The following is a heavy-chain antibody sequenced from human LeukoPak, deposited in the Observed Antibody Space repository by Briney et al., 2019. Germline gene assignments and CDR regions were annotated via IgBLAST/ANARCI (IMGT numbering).Heavy chain of an antibody. Sequence: GGSLRLSCAASGFTFSSYWMSWVRQAPGKGLEWVANIKQDGSEKYYVDSVKGRFTISRDNAKNSLYLQMNSLRAEDTAVYYCAKDLAYCGGDCYSRGAFDIWGQGTMVTVSS. CDR1: GFTFSSYW. J-gene: IGHJ3*02. V-gene: IGHV3-7*03. D-gene: IGHD2-21*02. CDR2: IKQDGSEK. CDR3: AKDLAYCGGDCYSRGAFDI.